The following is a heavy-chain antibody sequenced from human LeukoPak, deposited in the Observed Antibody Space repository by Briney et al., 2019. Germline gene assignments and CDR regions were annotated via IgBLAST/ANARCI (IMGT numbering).Heavy chain of an antibody. CDR1: GYTFTSYD. V-gene: IGHV1-8*01. Sequence: AASVKVSCKASGYTFTSYDINWVRQATGQGLEWMGWMNPNSGNTGYAQKFQGRVTMTRNTSISTAYMELSSLRSEDTAVYYCARESDVITFGGVIVHPPKLNWFDPWGQGTLVTVSS. J-gene: IGHJ5*02. CDR3: ARESDVITFGGVIVHPPKLNWFDP. CDR2: MNPNSGNT. D-gene: IGHD3-16*02.